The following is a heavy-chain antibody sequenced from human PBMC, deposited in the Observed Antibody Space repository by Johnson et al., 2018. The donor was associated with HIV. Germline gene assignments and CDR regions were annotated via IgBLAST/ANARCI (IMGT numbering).Heavy chain of an antibody. J-gene: IGHJ3*02. Sequence: VQLVESGGGVVQPGRSLRLSCAASGFTFSSYAMSWVRQAPGKGLEWVSAISGSGGSTYYADSVKGRFTISRDNSKNTLYLQMNSLRGEDTAVYYCAIDWEGSGTYGVYDEGVDIWGPGTMVTVSS. CDR2: ISGSGGST. CDR1: GFTFSSYA. D-gene: IGHD3-10*01. CDR3: AIDWEGSGTYGVYDEGVDI. V-gene: IGHV3-23*04.